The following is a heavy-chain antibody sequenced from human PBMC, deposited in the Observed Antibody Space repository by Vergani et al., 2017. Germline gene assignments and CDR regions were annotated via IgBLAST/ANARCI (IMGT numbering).Heavy chain of an antibody. D-gene: IGHD3-16*01. Sequence: QVQLVESGGGVVQRGGSLRLSCATSGFTLSNYDMQWIGQGPGKGLEFVAFIQFDGSNQYCADSVKGRFTLSRDFSKNTLYLQMNCLRTDDTATYYCAKHFRGWGIDYGGQGTQVIVSS. CDR1: GFTLSNYD. J-gene: IGHJ4*02. V-gene: IGHV3-30*02. CDR3: AKHFRGWGIDY. CDR2: IQFDGSNQ.